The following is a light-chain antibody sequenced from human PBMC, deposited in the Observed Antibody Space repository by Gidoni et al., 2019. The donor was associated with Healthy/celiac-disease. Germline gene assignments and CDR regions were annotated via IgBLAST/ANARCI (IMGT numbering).Light chain of an antibody. CDR2: AAS. CDR1: QSISSH. J-gene: IGKJ1*01. Sequence: DIQMTQSPSSLSASVGDRVTITCRESQSISSHLNWYQQKPRKAPKLLIYAASSLQSGVPSRFSGSGSGTDFTLTIIILQPEDFATYYCQQSYSTPWTFGQGTKVEIK. V-gene: IGKV1-39*01. CDR3: QQSYSTPWT.